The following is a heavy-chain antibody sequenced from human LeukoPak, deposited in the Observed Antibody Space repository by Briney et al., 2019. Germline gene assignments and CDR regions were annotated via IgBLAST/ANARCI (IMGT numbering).Heavy chain of an antibody. CDR2: INWDGGST. V-gene: IGHV3-43D*04. CDR3: TATRDKYVWGSYLSDH. Sequence: GGSLRLSCAASGFTFDDYAMHWVRQAPGKGLEWVSLINWDGGSTYYADSVKGRFTISRDNSKNSLYLQMNRLRTEAAALFYCTATRDKYVWGSYLSDHWGQGTLVTVSS. D-gene: IGHD3-16*02. CDR1: GFTFDDYA. J-gene: IGHJ4*02.